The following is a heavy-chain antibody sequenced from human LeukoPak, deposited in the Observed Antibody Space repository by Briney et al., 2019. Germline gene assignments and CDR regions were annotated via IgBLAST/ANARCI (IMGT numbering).Heavy chain of an antibody. Sequence: PSETLSLTCAVSGGSISSPNWWTWVRQPPGKGLEWIGEIYHSGRTNSNPSLESRVIMSVDKSKNQFSLKSTSVTAADTAVYYCARVGHNWFDPWGQGTLVTVSS. V-gene: IGHV4-4*02. J-gene: IGHJ5*02. CDR2: IYHSGRT. D-gene: IGHD1-26*01. CDR1: GGSISSPNW. CDR3: ARVGHNWFDP.